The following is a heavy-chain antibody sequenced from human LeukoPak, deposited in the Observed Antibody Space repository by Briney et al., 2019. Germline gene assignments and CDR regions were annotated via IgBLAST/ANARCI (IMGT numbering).Heavy chain of an antibody. CDR3: SRWGSGTFDY. D-gene: IGHD1-26*01. Sequence: ASVKVSCKASGYTFTSYYMHWVRQATGQGLEWMGIINPSGGSTSYAQKFQGRVTMTRDTSTSTVYMELSSLRSEDTAVYYCSRWGSGTFDYWGQGTLVTVSS. V-gene: IGHV1-46*03. J-gene: IGHJ4*02. CDR1: GYTFTSYY. CDR2: INPSGGST.